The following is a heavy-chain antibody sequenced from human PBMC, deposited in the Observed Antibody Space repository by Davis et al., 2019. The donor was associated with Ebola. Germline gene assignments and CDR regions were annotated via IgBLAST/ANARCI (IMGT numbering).Heavy chain of an antibody. CDR1: GGSISSGGYY. D-gene: IGHD3-10*01. CDR3: ARGGARTYNYGSGSYSFVYYFDY. CDR2: IYYSGST. Sequence: MPSETLSLTCTVSGGSISSGGYYWSWIRQHPGKGLEWIGYIYYSGSTYYNPSLKSRVTISVDTSKNQFSLELSSVTAADTAVYYCARGGARTYNYGSGSYSFVYYFDYWGQGTQVTVSS. J-gene: IGHJ4*02. V-gene: IGHV4-31*03.